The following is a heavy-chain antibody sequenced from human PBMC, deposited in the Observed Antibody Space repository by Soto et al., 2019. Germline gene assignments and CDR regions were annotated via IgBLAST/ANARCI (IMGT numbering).Heavy chain of an antibody. D-gene: IGHD3-16*02. V-gene: IGHV3-23*01. J-gene: IGHJ3*01. CDR1: GFTLSMSA. CDR3: ETDRGIIVKAGDAFDV. CDR2: ISDSGDRT. Sequence: EVQLMESGGGLVQPGGSLRLSCASSGFTLSMSAVNWVRQAPGKGLEWVSYISDSGDRTYYADSVKGRFTISRDRSKNKVSLQMDSLRAEDTAVDYCETDRGIIVKAGDAFDVWGQGTKDTVPS.